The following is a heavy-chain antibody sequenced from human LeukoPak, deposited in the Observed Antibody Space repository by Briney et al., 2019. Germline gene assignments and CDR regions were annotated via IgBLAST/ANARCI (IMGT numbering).Heavy chain of an antibody. CDR2: IYYSGST. Sequence: SETLSLTCTVSGGSISSSSYYWGWIRQPPGKGLEWIGSIYYSGSTNYNPSLKSRVTISVDKSKNQFSLKLSSVTAADTAVYYCARERTEVLWFGELLRSGFDYWGQGTLVTVSS. CDR3: ARERTEVLWFGELLRSGFDY. V-gene: IGHV4-39*07. D-gene: IGHD3-10*01. J-gene: IGHJ4*02. CDR1: GGSISSSSYY.